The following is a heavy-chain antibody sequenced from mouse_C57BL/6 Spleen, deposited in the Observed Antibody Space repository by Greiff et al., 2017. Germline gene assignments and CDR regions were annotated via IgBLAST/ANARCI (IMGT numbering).Heavy chain of an antibody. CDR2: IDPEDGDT. CDR1: GFNIKDYY. J-gene: IGHJ3*01. CDR3: TRDSYDGYSAWFAY. D-gene: IGHD2-3*01. V-gene: IGHV14-1*01. Sequence: VQLQQSGAELVRPGASVKLSCTASGFNIKDYYMHWVKQRPEQGLEWIGRIDPEDGDTESAPKFQGKATMTADTSSNTAYLQLSSLTSEDTAVYYCTRDSYDGYSAWFAYWGQGTLVTVSA.